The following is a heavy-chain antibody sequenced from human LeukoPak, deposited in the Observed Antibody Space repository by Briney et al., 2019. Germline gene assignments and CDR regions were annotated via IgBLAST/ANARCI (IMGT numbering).Heavy chain of an antibody. CDR2: IYYSGST. CDR1: GGSISSSSYY. V-gene: IGHV4-39*07. J-gene: IGHJ4*02. D-gene: IGHD6-19*01. Sequence: SETLSLTCTVSGGSISSSSYYWGWIRQPPGKGLEWIGSIYYSGSTYYNPSLKSRVTISVDTSKNQFSLKLSSVTAADTAVYYCARVRGIAVADWGQGTLVTVSS. CDR3: ARVRGIAVAD.